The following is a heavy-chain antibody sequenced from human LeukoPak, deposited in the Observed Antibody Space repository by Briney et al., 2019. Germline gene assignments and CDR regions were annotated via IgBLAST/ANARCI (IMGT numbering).Heavy chain of an antibody. CDR2: IYSDNT. CDR1: GFTVSSNS. CDR3: ARARGGSGSYYNSPPPRNYYMDV. V-gene: IGHV3-53*01. J-gene: IGHJ6*03. Sequence: GGSLRLSCTVSGFTVSSNSMSWVRQAPGKGLEWVSFIYSDNTHYSDSVKGRSTISRDNSKNTLYLQMNSLRAEDTAVYYCARARGGSGSYYNSPPPRNYYMDVWGKGTTVTISS. D-gene: IGHD3-10*01.